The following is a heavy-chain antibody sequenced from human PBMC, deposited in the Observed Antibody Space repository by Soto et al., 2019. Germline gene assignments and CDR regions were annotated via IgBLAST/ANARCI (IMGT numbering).Heavy chain of an antibody. CDR3: GEFEDYYYRMDV. Sequence: SETLSLTCTVSGGSISSSSYYWGWIRQPPGKGLEWIGSIYYSGSTYYNPSLKSRVTISVDTSKNQFSLKLSSVTAADTAVYYCGEFEDYYYRMDVWGQGTTVTVSS. V-gene: IGHV4-39*01. J-gene: IGHJ6*02. CDR2: IYYSGST. CDR1: GGSISSSSYY.